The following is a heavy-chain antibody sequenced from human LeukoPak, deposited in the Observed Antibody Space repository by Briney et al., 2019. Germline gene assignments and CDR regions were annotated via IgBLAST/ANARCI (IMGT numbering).Heavy chain of an antibody. CDR1: GYTFTGYY. CDR3: ARDRTEVLRYFDWLYDAFDI. V-gene: IGHV1-46*01. D-gene: IGHD3-9*01. Sequence: ASVKVSCKASGYTFTGYYMHWVRQAPGQGLEWMGIINPSGGSTSYAQKFQGRVTMTRDTSTSTVYMELSSLRSEDTAVYYCARDRTEVLRYFDWLYDAFDIWGQGTMVTVSS. CDR2: INPSGGST. J-gene: IGHJ3*02.